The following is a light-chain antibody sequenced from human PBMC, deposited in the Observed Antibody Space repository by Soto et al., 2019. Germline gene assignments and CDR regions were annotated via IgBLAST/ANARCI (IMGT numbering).Light chain of an antibody. CDR3: CSYAGSYTYV. Sequence: QSALTQPRAVSGSPGQSVTISCTGTSSDVGGYDYVSWYQHHPGKAPKLRIYDVTKRPSGVRDRFSASKSGNTASLTISGLQAEDEADYYCCSYAGSYTYVFGTGTKATVL. CDR1: SSDVGGYDY. V-gene: IGLV2-11*01. CDR2: DVT. J-gene: IGLJ1*01.